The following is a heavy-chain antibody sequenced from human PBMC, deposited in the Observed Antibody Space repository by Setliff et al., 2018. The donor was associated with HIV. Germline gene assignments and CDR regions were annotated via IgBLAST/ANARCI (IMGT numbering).Heavy chain of an antibody. CDR1: GDSIKGPRW. CDR2: IHYTGTT. V-gene: IGHV4-59*11. D-gene: IGHD3-22*01. CDR3: ARVYYDSSGYYSAIPYWYFDL. Sequence: SETLSLTCTVSGDSIKGPRWWSWIRQSPGKGLEWTGNIHYTGTTHYNPSLKSRVTMSVDTSKNHVSLKLSSVTAADTAVYYCARVYYDSSGYYSAIPYWYFDLWGRGTLVTVSS. J-gene: IGHJ2*01.